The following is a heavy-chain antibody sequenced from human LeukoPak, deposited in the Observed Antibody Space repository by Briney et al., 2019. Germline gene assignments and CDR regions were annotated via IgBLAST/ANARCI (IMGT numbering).Heavy chain of an antibody. J-gene: IGHJ6*03. Sequence: ASVKVSCKVSGDTVTGFSIHWVRQAPGQGLEWVGGVNPILGTANYAQKCQGRITITTDESTITAYMELSSLRSEVTAVYDCARVVVVPAALTNYYYYYYMDVWGKGTTVTVSS. CDR2: VNPILGTA. CDR3: ARVVVVPAALTNYYYYYYMDV. D-gene: IGHD2-2*01. CDR1: GDTVTGFS. V-gene: IGHV1-69*16.